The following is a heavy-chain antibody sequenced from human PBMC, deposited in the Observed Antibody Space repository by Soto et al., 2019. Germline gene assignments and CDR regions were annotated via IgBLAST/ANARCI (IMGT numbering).Heavy chain of an antibody. Sequence: SMRLPCAASRFRVNISERAGSCKAPGKGLEWVSYISSSSSYTNYADSVKGRFTISRDNAKNSLYLQMNSLRAEDTAVYYCARGIPYYYILTGTRGAYYFDYWGQGTLVTVSS. V-gene: IGHV3-11*06. CDR1: RFRVNISE. J-gene: IGHJ4*02. CDR3: ARGIPYYYILTGTRGAYYFDY. D-gene: IGHD3-9*01. CDR2: ISSSSSYT.